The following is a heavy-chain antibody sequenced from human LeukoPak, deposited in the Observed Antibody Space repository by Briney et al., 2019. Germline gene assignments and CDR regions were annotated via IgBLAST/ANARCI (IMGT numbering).Heavy chain of an antibody. J-gene: IGHJ3*02. CDR2: ISSSSSYT. Sequence: GGSLRLSCAASGFTFSDYYMSWIRQAPGKGLEWVSYISSSSSYTNYADSVKGRFTISRDNAKNSLYLQMNSLIAEDTAVYYCARAITMVRGGYDAFDIWGQGTMVTVSS. D-gene: IGHD3-10*01. CDR3: ARAITMVRGGYDAFDI. V-gene: IGHV3-11*05. CDR1: GFTFSDYY.